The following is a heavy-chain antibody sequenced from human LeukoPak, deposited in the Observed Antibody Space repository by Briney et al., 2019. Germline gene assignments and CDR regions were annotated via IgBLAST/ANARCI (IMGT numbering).Heavy chain of an antibody. V-gene: IGHV4-39*01. J-gene: IGHJ1*01. CDR1: GYSVSRSDPY. CDR2: TYYSGRT. CDR3: ARRRYFDGSGYLE. Sequence: SETLSLTCAVSGYSVSRSDPYWDWIRQPPGKGLEWIGTTYYSGRTYYSPSLRSRVTMSVDPSNNQFSLTLRSVTAADTALYYCARRRYFDGSGYLEWGQGTLLSVSS. D-gene: IGHD3-22*01.